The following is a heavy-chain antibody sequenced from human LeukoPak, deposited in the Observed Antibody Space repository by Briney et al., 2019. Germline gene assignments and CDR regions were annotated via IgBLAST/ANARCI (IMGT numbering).Heavy chain of an antibody. CDR2: IYHSGST. CDR3: ARGNKYYFDY. J-gene: IGHJ4*02. CDR1: GGSISSGGYY. Sequence: SETLSLTCTVSGGSISSGGYYWSWIRQPPGKGLEWIGYIYHSGSTYYNPSLKSRVTISVDRSKNQFSLKLSSVTAADTAVYYCARGNKYYFDYWGQGTLVTVSS. V-gene: IGHV4-30-2*01.